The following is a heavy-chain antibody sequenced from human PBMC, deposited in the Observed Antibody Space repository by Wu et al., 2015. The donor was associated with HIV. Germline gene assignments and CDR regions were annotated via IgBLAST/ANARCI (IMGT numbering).Heavy chain of an antibody. V-gene: IGHV1-2*02. CDR1: GYSFTGYY. Sequence: QVQLVQSGAEVKKPGASVKVSCKTSGYSFTGYYMHWVRQAPGQGLEWMGWINPNSGGTNYAQKFQGRVTMTSDTSISTAYMELSRLRSDDTAVYYCARAYSYYNFWNGYYDTTNWFDPWAREPWSPSPQ. J-gene: IGHJ5*02. CDR2: INPNSGGT. CDR3: ARAYSYYNFWNGYYDTTNWFDP. D-gene: IGHD3-3*01.